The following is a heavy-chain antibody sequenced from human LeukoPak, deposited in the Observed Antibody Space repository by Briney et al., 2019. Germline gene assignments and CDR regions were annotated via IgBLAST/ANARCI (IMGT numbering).Heavy chain of an antibody. CDR1: GXTFISYT. CDR2: IIPILGIA. CDR3: ASRSSVIREDY. J-gene: IGHJ4*02. D-gene: IGHD4-11*01. V-gene: IGHV1-69*02. Sequence: SXKXXXKASGXTFISYTISXVRQAPGQGLEWMGRIIPILGIANYAQKFQGRVTVTADKSTSTAYMELSSLRSEDTAVYYCASRSSVIREDYWGQGTLVTVSS.